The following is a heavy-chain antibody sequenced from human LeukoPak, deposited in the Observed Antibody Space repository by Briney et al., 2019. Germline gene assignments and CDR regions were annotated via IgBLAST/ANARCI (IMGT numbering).Heavy chain of an antibody. J-gene: IGHJ4*02. D-gene: IGHD3-10*01. Sequence: PSETLSLTCTVSGGSISSYYWSWIRQPPGKGLEWIGYIYYSGSTNYNPSLKSRVTISVDTSKNQFSLKLSSVTAADTAVYYCARATRTYYYGSGSYPFDYWGQGTLVTVSS. CDR1: GGSISSYY. CDR3: ARATRTYYYGSGSYPFDY. CDR2: IYYSGST. V-gene: IGHV4-59*12.